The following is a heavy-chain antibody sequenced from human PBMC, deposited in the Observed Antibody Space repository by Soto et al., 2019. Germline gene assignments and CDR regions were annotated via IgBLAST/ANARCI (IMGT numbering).Heavy chain of an antibody. CDR2: ISSSGSTI. D-gene: IGHD3-22*01. CDR1: GFTFSSYA. Sequence: GGSLRLSCAASGFTFSSYAMSWVRQAPGKGLEWVSYISSSGSTIYYADSVKGRFTISRDNAKNSLYLQMNSLRAEDTAVYYCARDPSSSGYYFDYWGQGTLVTVSS. CDR3: ARDPSSSGYYFDY. J-gene: IGHJ4*02. V-gene: IGHV3-48*04.